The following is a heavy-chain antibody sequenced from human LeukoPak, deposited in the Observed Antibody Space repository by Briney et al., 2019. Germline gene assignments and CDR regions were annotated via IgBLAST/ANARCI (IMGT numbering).Heavy chain of an antibody. CDR1: GYTFTSYG. Sequence: ASVNASCKASGYTFTSYGISWVRQAPGQGLEWMGWISAYNGNTNYAQKLQGRVTMTTDTPTSTAYMELRSLRSDDTAVYYCARRAMVRGVDTPLFDYWGQGTLVTVSS. J-gene: IGHJ4*02. CDR2: ISAYNGNT. CDR3: ARRAMVRGVDTPLFDY. D-gene: IGHD3-10*01. V-gene: IGHV1-18*01.